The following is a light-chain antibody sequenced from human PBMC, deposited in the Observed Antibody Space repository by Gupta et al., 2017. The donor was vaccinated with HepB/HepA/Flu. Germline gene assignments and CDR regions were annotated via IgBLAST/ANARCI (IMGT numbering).Light chain of an antibody. Sequence: SYDLTQPPSVSVSPGQTASITCSGDKLGDKYACWYQQKPGQSPMLVIYQDSKRPSGIPERFSGSNSGNTATLTISGTQAKDEADYYCQAWDSSTVVFGGGTKLTVL. V-gene: IGLV3-1*01. CDR1: KLGDKY. CDR3: QAWDSSTVV. J-gene: IGLJ2*01. CDR2: QDS.